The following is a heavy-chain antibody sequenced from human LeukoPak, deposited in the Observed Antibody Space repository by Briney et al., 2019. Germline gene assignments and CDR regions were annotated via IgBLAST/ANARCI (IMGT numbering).Heavy chain of an antibody. CDR3: ARMGGYYYGSGSLKGDNWFDP. CDR1: GGSISSGGYY. CDR2: IYYSGST. D-gene: IGHD3-10*01. V-gene: IGHV4-31*03. Sequence: PSETLSLTCTVSGGSISSGGYYWSWIRQQPGKGLEWIGYIYYSGSTYYNPSLKSRVTISVDTSKNQFSLKLSSVTAADTAVYYCARMGGYYYGSGSLKGDNWFDPWGQGTLVTVSS. J-gene: IGHJ5*02.